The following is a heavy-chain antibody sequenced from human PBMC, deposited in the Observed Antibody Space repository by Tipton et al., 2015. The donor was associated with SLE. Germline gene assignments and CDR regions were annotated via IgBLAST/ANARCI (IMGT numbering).Heavy chain of an antibody. D-gene: IGHD3-10*01. CDR1: GYTFTGHY. J-gene: IGHJ4*02. Sequence: QVQLVQSGAEVKKPGASVKVSCKASGYTFTGHYMHWVRQAPGQGLEWMGWINPNSGGTNYAQKFQGRVTMTRDTSINTAYMELSRLRSDDTAVYYCARSKLMVQGGFDYWGQGTLVTVSS. CDR3: ARSKLMVQGGFDY. V-gene: IGHV1-2*02. CDR2: INPNSGGT.